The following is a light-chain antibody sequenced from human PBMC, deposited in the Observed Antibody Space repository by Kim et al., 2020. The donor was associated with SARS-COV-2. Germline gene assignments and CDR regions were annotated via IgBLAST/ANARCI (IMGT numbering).Light chain of an antibody. V-gene: IGKV3-20*01. J-gene: IGKJ4*01. CDR2: VAS. CDR3: QQYGSSLT. Sequence: LSAGGRATSCSAAKHGGSSSALDWYQQKPGQAPRLLSYVASARATRITDRVSGSGSGTDFTLTIRRLEPEDFEVYYCQQYGSSLTFGGGTKVDIK. CDR1: HGGSSSA.